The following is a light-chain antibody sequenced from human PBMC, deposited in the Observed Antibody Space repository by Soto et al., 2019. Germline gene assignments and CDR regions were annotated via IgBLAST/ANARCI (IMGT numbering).Light chain of an antibody. V-gene: IGLV2-14*01. CDR3: SSYTSDNTLV. J-gene: IGLJ2*01. CDR2: EVS. Sequence: QSALTQPASVSGSPGQSITISYTGTSSDVGGYNYVSWYQHHPGKAPKLIIYEVSNRPSGVSNRFSGSKSGNTASLTISGLQAEDETDYYCSSYTSDNTLVFGGGTKLTVL. CDR1: SSDVGGYNY.